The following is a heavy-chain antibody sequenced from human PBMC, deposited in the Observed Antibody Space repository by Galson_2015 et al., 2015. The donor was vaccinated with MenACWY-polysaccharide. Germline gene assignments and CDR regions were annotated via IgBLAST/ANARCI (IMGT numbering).Heavy chain of an antibody. J-gene: IGHJ4*02. Sequence: SLRLSCAASGFTFSSYWMSWVRQAPGKGLEWVAVIKQDGSEKSHVDSVKGRFTISRDNTKNSVYLQMNNLRAEDTAVYYCVRDLTGLQLLRKSFDHSGQGTLVTVSS. V-gene: IGHV3-7*01. CDR3: VRDLTGLQLLRKSFDH. CDR2: IKQDGSEK. D-gene: IGHD2-2*01. CDR1: GFTFSSYW.